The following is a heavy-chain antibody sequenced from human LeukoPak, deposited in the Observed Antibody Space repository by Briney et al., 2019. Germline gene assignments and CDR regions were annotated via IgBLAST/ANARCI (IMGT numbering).Heavy chain of an antibody. CDR2: IIPLFGIV. D-gene: IGHD2-15*01. V-gene: IGHV1-69*02. Sequence: SVKVSCKASGGTFSSHTISWVRQAPEQGLEWMGRIIPLFGIVNYAQKFQDRVTITADKSTSTAYMEVSSLGSEDTAVYYCARSAGGPPAFDYWGQGTLVTVSS. CDR1: GGTFSSHT. CDR3: ARSAGGPPAFDY. J-gene: IGHJ4*02.